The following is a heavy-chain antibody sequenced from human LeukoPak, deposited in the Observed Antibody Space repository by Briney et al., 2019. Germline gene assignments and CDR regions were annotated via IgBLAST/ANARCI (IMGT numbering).Heavy chain of an antibody. V-gene: IGHV4-61*01. CDR3: AKGGLRDGYSYAS. CDR1: GASVSSASY. CDR2: IYNGVNT. D-gene: IGHD5-24*01. Sequence: EASETLSLICTVSGASVSSASYWSWIRQPPGKGVEWIAHIYNGVNTNYNPSLKSRVTISVDTSKNQFSLRLNSVTAADTAVYYCAKGGLRDGYSYASWGQGTLITVSS. J-gene: IGHJ5*02.